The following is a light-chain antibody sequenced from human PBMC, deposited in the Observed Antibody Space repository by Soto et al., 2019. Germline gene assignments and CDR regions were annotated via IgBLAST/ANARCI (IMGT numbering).Light chain of an antibody. V-gene: IGKV1-39*01. CDR2: DAS. CDR1: RTIGTY. CDR3: QQSYNTPLT. Sequence: IEVTQSPSSLAASLGDRVTITCRASRTIGTYVNWYRQESGAAPELLIYDASTLQSGVPSRFRGGASGTDFTLTISSLQLDDFATYYCQQSYNTPLTFGQGTKVDIK. J-gene: IGKJ1*01.